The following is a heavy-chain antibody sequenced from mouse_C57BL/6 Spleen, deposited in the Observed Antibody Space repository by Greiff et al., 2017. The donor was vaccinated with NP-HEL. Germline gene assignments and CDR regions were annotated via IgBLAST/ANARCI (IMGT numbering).Heavy chain of an antibody. CDR3: ARDRRLYGSSYYAMDY. Sequence: LVESGGGLVKPGGSLKLSCAASGFTFSSYAMSWVRQTPEKRLEWVATISDGGSYTYYPDNVKGRFTISRDNAKNNLYLQMSHLKSEDTAMYYCARDRRLYGSSYYAMDYWGQGTSVTVSS. D-gene: IGHD1-1*01. CDR1: GFTFSSYA. J-gene: IGHJ4*01. CDR2: ISDGGSYT. V-gene: IGHV5-4*01.